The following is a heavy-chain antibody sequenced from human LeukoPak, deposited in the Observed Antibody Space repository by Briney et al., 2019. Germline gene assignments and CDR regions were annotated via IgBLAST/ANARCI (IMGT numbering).Heavy chain of an antibody. Sequence: GASLRLSCAASGFTFSTYAMSWVRQDPGKGLEWVSAISGSGTNTYYADSVKGRFTISRDNSKNTLYLQMNSLRAEDTAVYFCAKVPNSGNYYYFDYWGQGTPVTVSS. CDR2: ISGSGTNT. J-gene: IGHJ4*02. D-gene: IGHD1-26*01. CDR3: AKVPNSGNYYYFDY. CDR1: GFTFSTYA. V-gene: IGHV3-23*01.